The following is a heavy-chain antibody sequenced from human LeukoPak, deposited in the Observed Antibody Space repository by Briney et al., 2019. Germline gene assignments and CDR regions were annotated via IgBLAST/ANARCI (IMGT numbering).Heavy chain of an antibody. V-gene: IGHV1-69*13. Sequence: ASVKVSCKASGGTFSSYAISWVRQAPGQGLEWMGGIIPIFGTANYAQKFQGRVTITADESTSTAYMELSSLRSEDTAVYYCARDRGKVGAGDAFDIWGQGTMVTVSS. CDR1: GGTFSSYA. CDR2: IIPIFGTA. J-gene: IGHJ3*02. CDR3: ARDRGKVGAGDAFDI. D-gene: IGHD1-26*01.